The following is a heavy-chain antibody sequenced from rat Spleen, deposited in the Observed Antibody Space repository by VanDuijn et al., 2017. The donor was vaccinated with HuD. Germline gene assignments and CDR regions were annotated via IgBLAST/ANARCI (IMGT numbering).Heavy chain of an antibody. Sequence: EVQLVESGGGLMQPGRSLKLSCAVSGFTFSSYDMAWVRQAPTKGLEWVASISPSGGITYYRDSVKGRFTISRDNAKSTLYLQMDSLRSEDTATYYCARPYYGYTSYNWFAYWSQGTLVTVSS. CDR1: GFTFSSYD. CDR3: ARPYYGYTSYNWFAY. J-gene: IGHJ3*01. D-gene: IGHD1-9*01. V-gene: IGHV5-25*01. CDR2: ISPSGGIT.